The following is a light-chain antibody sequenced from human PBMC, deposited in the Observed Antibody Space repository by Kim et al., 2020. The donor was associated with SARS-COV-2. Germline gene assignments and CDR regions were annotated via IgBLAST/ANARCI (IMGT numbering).Light chain of an antibody. CDR2: GAS. Sequence: PQGERATLSCSASQSVSSNLAWYQQKPGQAPRLLIYGASTRATGIPARFSGSGSGTEFTLTISSLQSEDFAVYYCQQYNNWPPLTFGGGTKVDIK. CDR1: QSVSSN. CDR3: QQYNNWPPLT. V-gene: IGKV3-15*01. J-gene: IGKJ4*01.